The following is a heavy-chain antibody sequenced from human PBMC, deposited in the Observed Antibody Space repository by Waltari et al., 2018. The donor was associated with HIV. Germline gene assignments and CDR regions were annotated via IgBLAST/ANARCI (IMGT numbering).Heavy chain of an antibody. D-gene: IGHD3-22*01. CDR3: ARGLYDSSGYYKY. V-gene: IGHV3-48*03. CDR2: ISSSGSTI. J-gene: IGHJ4*02. CDR1: GFTFSSYE. Sequence: EVQLVESGGGLVQPGVSLRLSCAASGFTFSSYEMNWVRQAPGKGLEWVSYISSSGSTIYYADSVKGRFTISRDNAKNSLYLQMNSLRAEDTAVYYCARGLYDSSGYYKYWGQGTLVTVSS.